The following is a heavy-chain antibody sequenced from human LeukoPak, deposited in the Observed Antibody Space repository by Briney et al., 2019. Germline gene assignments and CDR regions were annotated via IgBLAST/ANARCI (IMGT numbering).Heavy chain of an antibody. J-gene: IGHJ4*02. CDR1: GFTFSSYSMN. D-gene: IGHD6-6*01. CDR2: IYYSGST. Sequence: GSLRLSCAASGFTFSSYSMNWVRQPPGKGLEWIGSIYYSGSTYYNPSLKSRVTISVDTSKNQFSLKLSSVTAADTAVYYCARLEYSSSSFDYWGQGTLVTVSS. CDR3: ARLEYSSSSFDY. V-gene: IGHV4-39*01.